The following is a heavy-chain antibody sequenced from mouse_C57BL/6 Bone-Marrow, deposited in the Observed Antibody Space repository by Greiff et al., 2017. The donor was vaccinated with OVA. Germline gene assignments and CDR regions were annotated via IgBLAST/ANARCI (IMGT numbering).Heavy chain of an antibody. CDR3: ARPLSIYYYGSSYGY. J-gene: IGHJ2*01. CDR2: IYPRSGNT. Sequence: VQLQQSGAELARPGASVKLSCKASGYTFTSYGISWVKQRTGQGLEWIGEIYPRSGNTYYNEKFKGKATLTADKSSSTAYMELRSLTSEDSAVYFCARPLSIYYYGSSYGYWGQGTTLTVSS. CDR1: GYTFTSYG. V-gene: IGHV1-81*01. D-gene: IGHD1-1*01.